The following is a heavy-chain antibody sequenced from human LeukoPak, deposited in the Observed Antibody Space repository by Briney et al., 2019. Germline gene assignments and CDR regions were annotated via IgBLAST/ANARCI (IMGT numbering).Heavy chain of an antibody. CDR3: ARGIGWPYFDY. D-gene: IGHD5-24*01. J-gene: IGHJ4*02. CDR2: TYYRSKWYN. CDR1: GDSVSRTNIA. Sequence: SQTLSLTCAISGDSVSRTNIAWNWIRQSPSRGLEWLGRTYYRSKWYNDYAVSVQSRIIINPDTSKNQCSLQLNSVTPEDTAVYYCARGIGWPYFDYWGQGTLVTVSS. V-gene: IGHV6-1*01.